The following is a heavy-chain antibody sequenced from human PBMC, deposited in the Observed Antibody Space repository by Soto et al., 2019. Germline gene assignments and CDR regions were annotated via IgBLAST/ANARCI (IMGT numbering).Heavy chain of an antibody. D-gene: IGHD3-22*01. Sequence: SETLSLTCTVSGGSISSYYWSWIWHPPGKGLEWIGYIYYSGSTNYNPTLNSRATISVDTSKTQFSLKLSSVTAAATAVYYCARGRGPITMTALGAFDIWGQGTMVTVSS. CDR1: GGSISSYY. CDR2: IYYSGST. CDR3: ARGRGPITMTALGAFDI. V-gene: IGHV4-59*01. J-gene: IGHJ3*02.